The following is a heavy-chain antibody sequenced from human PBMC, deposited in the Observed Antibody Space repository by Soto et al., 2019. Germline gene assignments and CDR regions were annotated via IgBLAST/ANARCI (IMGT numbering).Heavy chain of an antibody. D-gene: IGHD3-10*01. Sequence: QLQLQESGPGLVKPSETLSLTCTVSGGSISSSTYYWGWIRQPPGKGLEWIGNIYKSGSTYYNPSLKSRLTISVDTSKNQFSLKLSSVTAADTAVYYCSSLEGTYGSGRYYYLDYWGQGTVVTVSS. CDR3: SSLEGTYGSGRYYYLDY. CDR2: IYKSGST. V-gene: IGHV4-39*01. CDR1: GGSISSSTYY. J-gene: IGHJ4*02.